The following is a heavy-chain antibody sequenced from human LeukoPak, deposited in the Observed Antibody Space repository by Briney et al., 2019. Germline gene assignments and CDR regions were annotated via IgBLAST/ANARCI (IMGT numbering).Heavy chain of an antibody. V-gene: IGHV3-11*01. CDR1: GFTFSDYY. J-gene: IGHJ6*02. D-gene: IGHD2-8*01. CDR2: INTSGRVI. Sequence: PGGSLRLSCIASGFTFSDYYINWIRQSPGKGLEWLAYINTSGRVIRDADSVRGRFTISRDNVKNSVDLQMTSLRVDDSAIYYCARSKYVYGIDVWGQGTTVTVSS. CDR3: ARSKYVYGIDV.